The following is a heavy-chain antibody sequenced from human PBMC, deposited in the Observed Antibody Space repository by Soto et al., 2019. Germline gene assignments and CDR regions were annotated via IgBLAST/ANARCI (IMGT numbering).Heavy chain of an antibody. Sequence: QVQLIQSGAEVKKPGASVKVSCKASGYTFTSYGIAWVRQAPGQGLEWMGWISPYNGFTDSAQKFQGRVTMTTETSTSTAYMELRSLRSDDTAVYYCAKLKSSGTGTYYDILSVYRDWGQGTLVTVSS. CDR2: ISPYNGFT. V-gene: IGHV1-18*01. D-gene: IGHD3-9*01. CDR3: AKLKSSGTGTYYDILSVYRD. CDR1: GYTFTSYG. J-gene: IGHJ1*01.